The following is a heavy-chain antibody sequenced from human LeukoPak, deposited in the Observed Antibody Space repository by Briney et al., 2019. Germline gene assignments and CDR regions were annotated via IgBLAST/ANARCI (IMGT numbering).Heavy chain of an antibody. CDR2: ISTSSRYI. J-gene: IGHJ5*02. Sequence: KPGGSLRFSCAASGFTFSAYWMSWVRQAPGKGLEWVSSISTSSRYIYYRDSVKGRFTISRDDAKNSLYLQMNSLRVEDTAVYYCARADCSGSTCYLRRSWFDPWGQGTLVTVSS. D-gene: IGHD2-2*01. CDR1: GFTFSAYW. V-gene: IGHV3-21*01. CDR3: ARADCSGSTCYLRRSWFDP.